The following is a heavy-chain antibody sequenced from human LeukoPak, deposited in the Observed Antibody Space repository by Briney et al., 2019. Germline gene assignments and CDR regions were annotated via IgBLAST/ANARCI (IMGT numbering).Heavy chain of an antibody. Sequence: ASVKVSCKASGYIFTESDINWVRQAAGQGPELMGWINPNSYNKAYTGKFQGRLTITTNTSTTTVYMELSSLRSEDTAIYYCARGATFQRQALAYWGQGTLVIVSS. D-gene: IGHD3-16*01. CDR3: ARGATFQRQALAY. J-gene: IGHJ4*02. V-gene: IGHV1-8*01. CDR2: INPNSYNK. CDR1: GYIFTESD.